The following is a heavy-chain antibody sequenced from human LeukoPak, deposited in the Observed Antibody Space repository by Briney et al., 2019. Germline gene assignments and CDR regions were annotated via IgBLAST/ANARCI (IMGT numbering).Heavy chain of an antibody. CDR1: GFTFSSYA. CDR3: ANSAGIAAAGYYFDY. D-gene: IGHD6-13*01. CDR2: ISGSGSST. J-gene: IGHJ4*02. Sequence: PGGSLRLSCAASGFTFSSYAMSWVRQAPGKGLEWVSAISGSGSSTHYADSVKGRFTISRDNSNNTLYLQMNTLRAEDTAVYYCANSAGIAAAGYYFDYWGQGTLVTVSS. V-gene: IGHV3-23*01.